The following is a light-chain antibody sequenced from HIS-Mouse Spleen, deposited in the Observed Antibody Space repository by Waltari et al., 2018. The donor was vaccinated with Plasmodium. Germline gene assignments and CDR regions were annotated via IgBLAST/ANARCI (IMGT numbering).Light chain of an antibody. CDR3: YSTDSSGNHRV. CDR2: EDS. CDR1: ALPKKY. J-gene: IGLJ3*02. V-gene: IGLV3-10*01. Sequence: SYELTQPPSVSVSPGQTARITCSGAALPKKYAYWYQQKSGQAPVLVIYEDSKQPSGIPERFSGSSSGTMATLTISGAQVEDEADYYCYSTDSSGNHRVFGGGTKLTVL.